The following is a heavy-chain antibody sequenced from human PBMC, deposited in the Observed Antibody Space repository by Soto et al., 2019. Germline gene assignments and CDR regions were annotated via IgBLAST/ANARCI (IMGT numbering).Heavy chain of an antibody. CDR3: AKDSYWPEGYSYGSNWFDP. CDR2: ISGSGGST. J-gene: IGHJ5*02. V-gene: IGHV3-23*01. D-gene: IGHD5-18*01. CDR1: GFTFSSYA. Sequence: PGGSLRLSCAASGFTFSSYAMSWVRQAPGKGLEWVSAISGSGGSTYYADSVKGRFTISRDNSKNTLYPQMNSLRAEDTAVYYCAKDSYWPEGYSYGSNWFDPWGQGTLVTVSS.